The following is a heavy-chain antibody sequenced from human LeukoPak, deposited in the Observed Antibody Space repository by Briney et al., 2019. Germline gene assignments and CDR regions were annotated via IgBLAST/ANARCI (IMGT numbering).Heavy chain of an antibody. Sequence: GGSLRLSCAASGFTFSSYEMNWVRQAPGKGLEWVSYISNSGSIIYYADSVKGRFTISGDNAKNSLYLQMNSLRAEDTAVYYCARDPQGAAFDIWGQGTMVTVSS. CDR2: ISNSGSII. CDR3: ARDPQGAAFDI. D-gene: IGHD3-16*01. J-gene: IGHJ3*02. CDR1: GFTFSSYE. V-gene: IGHV3-48*03.